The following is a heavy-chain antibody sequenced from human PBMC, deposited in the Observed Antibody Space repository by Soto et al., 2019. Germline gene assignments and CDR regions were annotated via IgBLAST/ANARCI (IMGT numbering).Heavy chain of an antibody. D-gene: IGHD3-9*01. CDR3: AGDVVLRYFDWSRFFDY. Sequence: AGGSLRLSCAASGFTFSSYWMHWVRQAPGKGLVWVSRINSDGSSTSYADSVKGRFTISRDNAKNTLYLQMNSLRAEDTAVYYCAGDVVLRYFDWSRFFDYWGQGTLVTVSS. J-gene: IGHJ4*02. V-gene: IGHV3-74*01. CDR1: GFTFSSYW. CDR2: INSDGSST.